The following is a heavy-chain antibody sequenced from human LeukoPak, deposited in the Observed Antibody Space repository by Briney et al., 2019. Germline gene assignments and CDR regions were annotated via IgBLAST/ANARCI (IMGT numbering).Heavy chain of an antibody. J-gene: IGHJ4*02. V-gene: IGHV1-46*01. Sequence: ASVKVSCKASGYTFTSYYMHWVRQAPGQGLEWMGIINPSGGSTSYAQKFQGRVTMTRDTSTSTVYMELSSLRAEDTAVYYCARASKGGYSDYWGQGTLVTVSS. CDR1: GYTFTSYY. CDR3: ARASKGGYSDY. D-gene: IGHD3-22*01. CDR2: INPSGGST.